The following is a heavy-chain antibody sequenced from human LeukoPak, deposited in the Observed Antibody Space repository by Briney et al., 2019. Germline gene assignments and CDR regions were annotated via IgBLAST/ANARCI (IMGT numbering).Heavy chain of an antibody. CDR1: GGSINYYY. CDR2: IYYSGGT. J-gene: IGHJ4*02. D-gene: IGHD7-27*01. V-gene: IGHV4-59*01. Sequence: SETLSLTCTVSGGSINYYYWMWIRQPPGKGLEWIGYIYYSGGTHYNPSLKSRVTMLVDTSKNQFSLKLTAVTAADTAVYYCARETPGAGHLDYWGQGSLVTVSS. CDR3: ARETPGAGHLDY.